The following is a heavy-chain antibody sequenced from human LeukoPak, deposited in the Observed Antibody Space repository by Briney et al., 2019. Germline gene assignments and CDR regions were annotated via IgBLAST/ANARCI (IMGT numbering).Heavy chain of an antibody. CDR2: INHSGST. CDR1: GGSFSGCY. Sequence: SETLSLTCAVYGGSFSGCYWSWIRQPPGKGLEWIGEINHSGSTNHNPSFKSRVTISEDTSKNQFSLTLTAVTAADTAVYYCARGSLALWPSYYFDYWGQGILITVSS. CDR3: ARGSLALWPSYYFDY. J-gene: IGHJ4*02. V-gene: IGHV4-34*01. D-gene: IGHD3-3*02.